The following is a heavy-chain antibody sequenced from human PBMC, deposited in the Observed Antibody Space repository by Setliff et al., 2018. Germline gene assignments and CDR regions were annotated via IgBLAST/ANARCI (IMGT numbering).Heavy chain of an antibody. V-gene: IGHV3-23*01. CDR2: MGAGGDT. D-gene: IGHD6-13*01. CDR3: AKGGQQVAPDGRWFDP. Sequence: LRLSCAASGFNFRSYAITWVRQAPGKGLEWVSTMGAGGDTYYADSVKGRFTISRDNSKNTLYLQMSSLRDDDTAVYYCAKGGQQVAPDGRWFDPWGQGSLVTVSS. J-gene: IGHJ5*02. CDR1: GFNFRSYA.